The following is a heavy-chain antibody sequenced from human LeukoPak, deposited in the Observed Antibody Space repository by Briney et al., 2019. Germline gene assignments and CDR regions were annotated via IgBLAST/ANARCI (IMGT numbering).Heavy chain of an antibody. D-gene: IGHD2-2*01. Sequence: GGSLRLSCAASGFTFSSYEMNWVRQAPGKGLEWVANIKQDGSEKYYVDSVKGRFTISRDNAKNSLYLQMNSLRAEDTAVYYCARYSVVPQSMAFDIWGQGTMVTVSS. J-gene: IGHJ3*02. CDR3: ARYSVVPQSMAFDI. CDR1: GFTFSSYE. CDR2: IKQDGSEK. V-gene: IGHV3-7*03.